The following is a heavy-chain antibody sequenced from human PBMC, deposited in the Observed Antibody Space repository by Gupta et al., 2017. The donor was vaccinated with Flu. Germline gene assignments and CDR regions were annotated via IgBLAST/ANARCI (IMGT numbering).Heavy chain of an antibody. CDR2: IIPIFGTA. CDR3: ARMVDIVTGDYKGGWFDP. Sequence: SWVRQAPGQGLEWMGGIIPIFGTANYAKKFQGRVTITADESTSTADRELSSLRSEETAVYDCARMVDIVTGDYKGGWFDPGGQGTLVTVSS. J-gene: IGHJ5*02. V-gene: IGHV1-69*01. D-gene: IGHD3-9*01.